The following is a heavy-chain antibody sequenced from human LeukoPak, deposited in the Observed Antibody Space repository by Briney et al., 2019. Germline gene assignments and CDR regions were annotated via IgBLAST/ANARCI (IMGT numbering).Heavy chain of an antibody. CDR3: ASRFGAFDI. CDR1: GGSISSGSYY. CDR2: IYTSGRT. D-gene: IGHD3-16*01. V-gene: IGHV4-61*02. J-gene: IGHJ3*02. Sequence: YPSETLSLTCTVSGGSISSGSYYWSWIRQPAGKGLEWIGRIYTSGRTNYNPSLKSRVTMSVDTSKNQFSLKLSSVTAADTAVYYCASRFGAFDIWGQGTMVTVSS.